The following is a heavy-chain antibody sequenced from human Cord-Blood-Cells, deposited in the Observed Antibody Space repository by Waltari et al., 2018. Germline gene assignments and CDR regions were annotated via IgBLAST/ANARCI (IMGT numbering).Heavy chain of an antibody. CDR3: ARDSRPNYYGSGSYNWFDP. D-gene: IGHD3-10*01. CDR1: GGTFSSYA. Sequence: QVHLVQYGAEVKKPGSSVKVSCKASGGTFSSYAICWVRTAPGQGLEWLGGIIPIFGTANYAQKFQGRVTINADESTSTAYMELSSLRSEDTAVYYCARDSRPNYYGSGSYNWFDPWGQGTLVTVSS. J-gene: IGHJ5*02. V-gene: IGHV1-69*01. CDR2: IIPIFGTA.